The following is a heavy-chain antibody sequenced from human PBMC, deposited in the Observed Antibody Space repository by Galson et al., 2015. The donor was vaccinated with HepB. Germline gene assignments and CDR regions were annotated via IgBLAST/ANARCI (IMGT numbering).Heavy chain of an antibody. J-gene: IGHJ6*02. CDR1: GFTFSGSA. Sequence: SLRLSCAASGFTFSGSAMHWVRQASGKGLEWVGRIRSKANSYATAYAASVKGRFTISRDDSKNTAYLQMNSLKTEDTAVYYCTRQIAVADTYYYYYYGMDVWGQGTTVTVSS. V-gene: IGHV3-73*01. CDR3: TRQIAVADTYYYYYYGMDV. D-gene: IGHD6-19*01. CDR2: IRSKANSYAT.